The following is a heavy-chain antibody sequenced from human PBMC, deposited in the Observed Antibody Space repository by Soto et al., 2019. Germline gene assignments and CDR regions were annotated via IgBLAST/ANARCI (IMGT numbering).Heavy chain of an antibody. CDR2: ISADGDTK. CDR1: GFTFSDNI. D-gene: IGHD5-18*01. Sequence: QLQLVESGGGVVQPGRSLRLSCAASGFTFSDNILHWVRQAPGKGLEWLAFISADGDTKYYEDSVKGRFTISRDNSKNTLYLQMNSLRREDTYVYYCLGGIGYSYGYHAFDHWGQGTMVTVSS. J-gene: IGHJ3*01. CDR3: LGGIGYSYGYHAFDH. V-gene: IGHV3-30*03.